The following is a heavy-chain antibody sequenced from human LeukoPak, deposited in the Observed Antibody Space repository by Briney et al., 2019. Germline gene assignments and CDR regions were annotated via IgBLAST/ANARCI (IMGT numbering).Heavy chain of an antibody. Sequence: VASVKVSCKAAGGSFSSYAISWVRQAPGQGLEWMGGIIPIFGSANYAQKFQGRVTITADKSTSTAYTELSSLRSEDTAVYYCARDMGGGLRPHLEWDAFDIWGQGTMVTVSS. CDR2: IIPIFGSA. D-gene: IGHD3-3*01. V-gene: IGHV1-69*06. CDR3: ARDMGGGLRPHLEWDAFDI. J-gene: IGHJ3*02. CDR1: GGSFSSYA.